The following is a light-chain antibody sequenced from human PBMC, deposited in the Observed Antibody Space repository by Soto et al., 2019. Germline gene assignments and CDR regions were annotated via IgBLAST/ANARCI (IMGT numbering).Light chain of an antibody. CDR1: QSISSR. CDR2: DAS. V-gene: IGKV1-5*01. Sequence: DIQMIQSPSTLSASVEDRVTITCRASQSISSRLAWYQQKPGKAPQFLIYDASSLESGVPSRFSGSGSGTEFTLTISGLQPDDFATYYCQQYKSYPCTFGQGTKVEIK. J-gene: IGKJ1*01. CDR3: QQYKSYPCT.